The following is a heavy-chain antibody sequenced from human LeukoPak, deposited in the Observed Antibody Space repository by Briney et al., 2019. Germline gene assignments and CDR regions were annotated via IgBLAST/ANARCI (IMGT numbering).Heavy chain of an antibody. D-gene: IGHD3-10*01. J-gene: IGHJ3*02. CDR3: ARVNGGDAFDI. V-gene: IGHV4-39*01. CDR2: IHYGGRA. CDR1: GDSISGSGHF. Sequence: PSETLSLTCTVSGDSISGSGHFWGWIRQPPGKGLEWIGSIHYGGRASYFPSLESRVTISVGTSKNQFSLKVTSLTAADTAVYYCARVNGGDAFDIWGQGKMVTVSS.